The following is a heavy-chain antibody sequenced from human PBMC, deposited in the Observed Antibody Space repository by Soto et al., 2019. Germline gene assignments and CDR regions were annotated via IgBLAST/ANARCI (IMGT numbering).Heavy chain of an antibody. J-gene: IGHJ6*02. CDR3: ARASFTYYDFWSGYFALYYYYYYGMDV. D-gene: IGHD3-3*01. CDR2: MNPNSGNT. Sequence: ASVKVSCKXSGYTFTSYDINWVRQATGQGLEWMGWMNPNSGNTGYAQKFQGRVTMTRNTSISTAYMELSSLRSEDTAVYYCARASFTYYDFWSGYFALYYYYYYGMDVWGQGTTVTVSS. CDR1: GYTFTSYD. V-gene: IGHV1-8*01.